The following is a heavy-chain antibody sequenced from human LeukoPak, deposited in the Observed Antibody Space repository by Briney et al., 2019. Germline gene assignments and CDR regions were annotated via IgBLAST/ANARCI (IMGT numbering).Heavy chain of an antibody. CDR1: GGSISSGGYS. CDR3: ARAPITMVRGVIGPDAFDI. J-gene: IGHJ3*02. CDR2: TYHSGST. V-gene: IGHV4-30-2*01. Sequence: SETLSLTCAVSGGSISSGGYSWSWIRQPPGKGLEWIGYTYHSGSTYYNPSLKSRVTISVDRSKNQFSLKLSSVTAADTAVYYCARAPITMVRGVIGPDAFDIWGQGTMVTVSS. D-gene: IGHD3-10*01.